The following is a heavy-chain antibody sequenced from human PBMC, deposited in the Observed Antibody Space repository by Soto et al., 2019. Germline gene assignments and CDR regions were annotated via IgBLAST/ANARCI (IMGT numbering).Heavy chain of an antibody. J-gene: IGHJ4*02. Sequence: PSETLSLTCAVYGGSSSGYYWSWIRQPPGKGLEWIGEINHSGSTNYNPSLKSRVTISVDTSKNQFSLKLSSVTAADTAVYYCARQSRGPDIYYFDYWGQGTLVTVSS. V-gene: IGHV4-34*01. CDR3: ARQSRGPDIYYFDY. CDR2: INHSGST. D-gene: IGHD3-10*01. CDR1: GGSSSGYY.